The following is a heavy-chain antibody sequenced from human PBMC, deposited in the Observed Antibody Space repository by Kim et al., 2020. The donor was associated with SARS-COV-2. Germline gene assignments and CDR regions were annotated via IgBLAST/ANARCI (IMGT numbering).Heavy chain of an antibody. D-gene: IGHD1-26*01. CDR1: GFTFSDHY. CDR2: IRNEALSYST. J-gene: IGHJ2*01. Sequence: GGSLRLSCAASGFTFSDHYMDWVRQAPGKGLEWVGRIRNEALSYSTEYAASVKGRFTISRDDAKSSVYLQMNSLETDDTAVYSCVRAFSRERHWYFDLWGRGTLVTVSS. CDR3: VRAFSRERHWYFDL. V-gene: IGHV3-72*01.